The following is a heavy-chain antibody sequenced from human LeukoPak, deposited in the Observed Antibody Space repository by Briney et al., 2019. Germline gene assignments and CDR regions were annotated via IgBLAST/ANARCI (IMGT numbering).Heavy chain of an antibody. Sequence: GGSLRLSCSASGFTFSSYAMHWVRQAPGKGLEYVSGISNNGGSTYYADSVKGRFTISRDNSKNTVYLQMSSLGADDTAVYYCAKVLDYCDGGTCYNSGMDSWGQGTLVTVSS. V-gene: IGHV3-64D*08. D-gene: IGHD2-15*01. CDR3: AKVLDYCDGGTCYNSGMDS. J-gene: IGHJ4*02. CDR1: GFTFSSYA. CDR2: ISNNGGST.